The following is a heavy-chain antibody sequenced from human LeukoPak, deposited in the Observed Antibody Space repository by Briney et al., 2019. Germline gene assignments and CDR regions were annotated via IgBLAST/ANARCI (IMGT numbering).Heavy chain of an antibody. J-gene: IGHJ6*04. CDR3: ARDRYYYGSGSSDLYYYGMDV. CDR2: ISAYNGNT. CDR1: GYTFTSYG. Sequence: ASVKVSCKASGYTFTSYGISWVRQAPEQGLEWMGWISAYNGNTNYAQKLQGRVTMTTDTSTSTAYMELRSLRSDDTAVYYCARDRYYYGSGSSDLYYYGMDVWGKGTTVTVSS. V-gene: IGHV1-18*04. D-gene: IGHD3-10*01.